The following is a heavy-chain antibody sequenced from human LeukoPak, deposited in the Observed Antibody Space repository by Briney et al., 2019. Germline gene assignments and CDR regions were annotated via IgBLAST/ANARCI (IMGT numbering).Heavy chain of an antibody. CDR1: GFTFSSYA. D-gene: IGHD2-8*01. J-gene: IGHJ4*02. CDR2: ISGSGGST. V-gene: IGHV3-23*01. Sequence: SGGSLRLSCAASGFTFSSYAMSWVRQAPGKGLEWVSAISGSGGSTYYADSVKGRFTISRDNSKNTLYLQMNSLRAEDTAVYYCAKGGYCTNGVCYTRHFDYWGQGTLVTVSS. CDR3: AKGGYCTNGVCYTRHFDY.